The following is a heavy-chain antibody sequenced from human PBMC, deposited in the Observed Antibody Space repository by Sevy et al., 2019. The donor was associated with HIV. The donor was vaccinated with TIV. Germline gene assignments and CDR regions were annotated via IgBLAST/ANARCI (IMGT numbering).Heavy chain of an antibody. D-gene: IGHD3-3*01. CDR3: ARGPHNFDFWSGYPLVY. J-gene: IGHJ4*02. CDR1: GYTFTGYH. V-gene: IGHV1-2*02. Sequence: ASVKVSCKSSGYTFTGYHVHWVRQAPGQGLEWMGWINANNGDTNYGQNFEGRVTLTRETSFSAAYMELRNLGSDDTAVYYCARGPHNFDFWSGYPLVYWGQGTLVTVSS. CDR2: INANNGDT.